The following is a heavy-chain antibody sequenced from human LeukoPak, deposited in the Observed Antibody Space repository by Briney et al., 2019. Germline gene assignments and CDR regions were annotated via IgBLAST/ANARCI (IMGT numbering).Heavy chain of an antibody. J-gene: IGHJ4*02. Sequence: PSETLSLTCIVSGYSISTGYYWGWIRQPPGKGLEWIGYIYYSGSTNYNPSLKSRVTISVDTSKNQFSLKLTSVTAADTAVYYCARGVNSGYFDYCGQGTLVTVSS. CDR3: ARGVNSGYFDY. CDR2: IYYSGST. CDR1: GYSISTGYY. V-gene: IGHV4-61*01. D-gene: IGHD1-26*01.